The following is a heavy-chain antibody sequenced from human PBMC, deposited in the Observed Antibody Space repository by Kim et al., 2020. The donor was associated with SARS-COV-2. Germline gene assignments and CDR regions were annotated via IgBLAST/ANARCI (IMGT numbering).Heavy chain of an antibody. D-gene: IGHD4-17*01. CDR3: GSADRRIPTGRLGTAAF. J-gene: IGHJ3*01. Sequence: GGSLRLSCVASGFTFSSYWMSWVRQAPGKGLEWVANIKQAGGERSLVDPGRGRLTFSRDNPRTQLYLKMNSRGAEDTPVYYGGSADRRIPTGRLGTAAF. V-gene: IGHV3-7*03. CDR2: IKQAGGER. CDR1: GFTFSSYW.